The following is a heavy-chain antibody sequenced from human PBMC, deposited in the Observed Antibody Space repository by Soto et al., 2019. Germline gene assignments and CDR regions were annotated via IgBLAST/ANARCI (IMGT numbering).Heavy chain of an antibody. Sequence: QVQVEESGGGLVKPGGSLRLSCAASGLTFSENYMSWIRQAPGKGLEWVSYIGHSVTHMYYAGSVKGRFTISRDNAKNSLYLQMNSLRAEDTAVYYCAKFFGAFDIWGQGTMVTVSS. D-gene: IGHD3-10*01. CDR2: IGHSVTHM. V-gene: IGHV3-11*01. CDR3: AKFFGAFDI. J-gene: IGHJ3*02. CDR1: GLTFSENY.